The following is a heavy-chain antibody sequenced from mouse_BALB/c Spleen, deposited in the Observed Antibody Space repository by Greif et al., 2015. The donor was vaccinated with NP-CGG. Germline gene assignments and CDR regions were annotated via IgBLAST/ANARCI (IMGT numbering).Heavy chain of an antibody. V-gene: IGHV1-7*01. Sequence: VQLQQSGAELAKPGASVKMSCKASGYTFTSYWMHWVKQRPGQGLEWIGYINPSTGYTEYNQKFKDKATSTADKSSSPAYMQLSSLTSEDSAVYYCASSYYYGSSYYAMDYWGQGTSVTVSS. CDR3: ASSYYYGSSYYAMDY. D-gene: IGHD1-1*01. J-gene: IGHJ4*01. CDR2: INPSTGYT. CDR1: GYTFTSYW.